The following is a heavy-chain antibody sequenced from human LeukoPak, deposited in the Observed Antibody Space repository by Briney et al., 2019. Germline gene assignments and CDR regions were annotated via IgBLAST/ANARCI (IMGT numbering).Heavy chain of an antibody. CDR2: FTYSGSA. CDR1: GASITSYY. V-gene: IGHV4-59*08. J-gene: IGHJ4*02. D-gene: IGHD1-26*01. CDR3: ARYSGSYSGFDY. Sequence: SETLSLTCTVSGASITSYYWSWIRQPPGKGLEWIGFFTYSGSANYNPSLKSRVTISVDTSKNQFSLKLSSVTAADTAVYYCARYSGSYSGFDYWGQGTLVTVSS.